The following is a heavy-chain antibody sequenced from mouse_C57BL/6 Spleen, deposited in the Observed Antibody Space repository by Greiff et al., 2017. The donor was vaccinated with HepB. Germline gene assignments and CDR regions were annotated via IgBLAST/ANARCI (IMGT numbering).Heavy chain of an antibody. Sequence: EVQLQESGPELVKPGASVKISCKASGYSFTDYNMNWVKQSNGKSLEWIGVINPNYGTTSYNQKFKGKATLTVDQSSSTAYMQLNSLTSEDTAVYYCARRGYYDYDGDDMDYWGQGTSVTVSS. CDR3: ARRGYYDYDGDDMDY. J-gene: IGHJ4*01. V-gene: IGHV1-39*01. D-gene: IGHD2-4*01. CDR1: GYSFTDYN. CDR2: INPNYGTT.